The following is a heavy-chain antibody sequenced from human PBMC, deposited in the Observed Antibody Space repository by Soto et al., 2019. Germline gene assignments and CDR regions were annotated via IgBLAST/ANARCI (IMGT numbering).Heavy chain of an antibody. D-gene: IGHD3-3*01. J-gene: IGHJ3*02. CDR3: ARMPSTIFGVVIIGGAFDI. Sequence: QVQLVQSGAEVKKPGASVKVSCKASGYTFTSYGISWVRQAPGQGLEWMGWISAYNGNTNYAQKLQGRVTMTTDTSMSTAYMELRSLRSDDTAVYYCARMPSTIFGVVIIGGAFDIWGQGTMVTVSS. V-gene: IGHV1-18*01. CDR2: ISAYNGNT. CDR1: GYTFTSYG.